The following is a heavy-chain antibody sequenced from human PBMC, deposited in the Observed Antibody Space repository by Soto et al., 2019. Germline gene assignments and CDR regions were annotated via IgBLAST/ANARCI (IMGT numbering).Heavy chain of an antibody. J-gene: IGHJ4*02. CDR3: ARAQGRGQWLVHAY. Sequence: XSVKVSFKASGYTFTGYYMHLVRHSPGQGLEWMGWINPNSGGTNYAQKFQGWVTMTRGTSISTAYMELSRLRSDDTAVYYCARAQGRGQWLVHAYWGQGTLVTVS. CDR1: GYTFTGYY. D-gene: IGHD6-19*01. V-gene: IGHV1-2*04. CDR2: INPNSGGT.